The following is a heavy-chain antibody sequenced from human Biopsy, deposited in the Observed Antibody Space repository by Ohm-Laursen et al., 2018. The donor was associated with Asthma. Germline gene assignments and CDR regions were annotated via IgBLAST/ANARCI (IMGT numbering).Heavy chain of an antibody. J-gene: IGHJ5*02. D-gene: IGHD7-27*01. CDR3: ARGQKSPGDRWFDP. CDR2: INPNSGGT. CDR1: GYTFIGYP. Sequence: SVKASCKTSGYTFIGYPIHWVRQAPGQGLEWMGRINPNSGGTNYAQKFQGRVTMTSHTSISTAYMELSRLRSDDTALYYCARGQKSPGDRWFDPWGQGTLVTVSS. V-gene: IGHV1-2*06.